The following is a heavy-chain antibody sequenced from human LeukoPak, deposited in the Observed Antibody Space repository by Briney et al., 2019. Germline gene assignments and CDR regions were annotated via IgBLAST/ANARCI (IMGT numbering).Heavy chain of an antibody. CDR2: INHSGST. J-gene: IGHJ6*03. V-gene: IGHV4-34*01. D-gene: IGHD3-22*01. CDR3: ARSGMSSGYMYYYYYYMDV. Sequence: SETLSLTCAVYGGSFSGYYWSWIRQPPGKGLEWIGEINHSGSTNYNPSLKSRVTISVDTSKNQFSLKLSSVTAADTAVYYCARSGMSSGYMYYYYYYMDVWGKGTTVTVSS. CDR1: GGSFSGYY.